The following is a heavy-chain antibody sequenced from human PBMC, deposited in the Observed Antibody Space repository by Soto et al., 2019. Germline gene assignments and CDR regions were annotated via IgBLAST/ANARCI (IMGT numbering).Heavy chain of an antibody. CDR1: GYTFTSYG. J-gene: IGHJ4*02. CDR2: ISAYNGNT. Sequence: SVKVSCKASGYTFTSYGISWVRQAPGQGLEWMGWISAYNGNTNYAQKLQGRVTMTTDTSTSTAYMELRSLRSDDTAVYYCAREGAIDYDFWSGYYMRGGFDYWGQGTLVTVSS. D-gene: IGHD3-3*01. CDR3: AREGAIDYDFWSGYYMRGGFDY. V-gene: IGHV1-18*01.